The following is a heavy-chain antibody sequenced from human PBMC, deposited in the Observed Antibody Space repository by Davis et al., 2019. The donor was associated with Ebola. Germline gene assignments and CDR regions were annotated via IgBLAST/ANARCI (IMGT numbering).Heavy chain of an antibody. J-gene: IGHJ6*02. V-gene: IGHV3-30*03. D-gene: IGHD4-11*01. Sequence: GGSLRLSCAASGFTFSSYGMHWVRLAPGKGLEWVAVISYDGSNKYYADSVKGRFTISRDNSKNTLYLQMNSLKTEDTAVYYCTRVATDYSFTSGGMDVWGQGTTVTVSS. CDR1: GFTFSSYG. CDR2: ISYDGSNK. CDR3: TRVATDYSFTSGGMDV.